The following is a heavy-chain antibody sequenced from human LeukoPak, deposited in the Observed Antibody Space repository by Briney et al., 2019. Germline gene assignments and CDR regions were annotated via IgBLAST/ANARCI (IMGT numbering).Heavy chain of an antibody. Sequence: ASVKVSCKASGYSFNTYAMNWVRQAPGQGLEWMGLINTNTGNPTYAQGFIGRFVFSLDTSVSTAYLQINSLKAEDTAVYYCARENFRPRGANWFDPWGQGTLVTVSS. D-gene: IGHD1-26*01. J-gene: IGHJ5*02. CDR2: INTNTGNP. CDR1: GYSFNTYA. V-gene: IGHV7-4-1*02. CDR3: ARENFRPRGANWFDP.